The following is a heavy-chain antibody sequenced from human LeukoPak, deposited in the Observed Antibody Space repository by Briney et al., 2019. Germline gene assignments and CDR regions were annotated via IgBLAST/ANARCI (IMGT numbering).Heavy chain of an antibody. Sequence: SETLSLTCTVSGGSISIYYWSWIRQPPGKGLEWIGEINHSGSANYNPSLKSRVTISLDTSKNQFSLKLSSVTAADTAVYYCARGQGTVTTHWGQGTLVTVSS. CDR3: ARGQGTVTTH. CDR1: GGSISIYY. CDR2: INHSGSA. V-gene: IGHV4-34*01. J-gene: IGHJ4*02. D-gene: IGHD4-17*01.